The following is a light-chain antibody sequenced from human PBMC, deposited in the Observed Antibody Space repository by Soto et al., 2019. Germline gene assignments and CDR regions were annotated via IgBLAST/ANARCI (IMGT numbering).Light chain of an antibody. CDR1: DSNIGNNS. J-gene: IGLJ3*02. V-gene: IGLV1-44*01. Sequence: QSVLTQPPSASGTPGQRVTISCSGSDSNIGNNSVNWYQQLPGTAPKLLMESNNQRPSGVPDRFSGSKSATSASLAISGLQSEDEADYYCAVWDDSLNGWVFDGGTQLTVL. CDR2: SNN. CDR3: AVWDDSLNGWV.